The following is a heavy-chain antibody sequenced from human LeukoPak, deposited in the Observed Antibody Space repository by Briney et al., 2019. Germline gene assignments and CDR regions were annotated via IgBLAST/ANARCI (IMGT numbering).Heavy chain of an antibody. J-gene: IGHJ4*02. CDR1: GFTFSTYA. CDR3: AGETSLDY. D-gene: IGHD4-11*01. CDR2: IWYDGSNK. V-gene: IGHV3-33*08. Sequence: GGSLRLSCAASGFTFSTYAMSWVRQAPGKGLEWVAVIWYDGSNKYYADSVEGRFTISRDNSKNTLYLQMNSLRAEDTAVYYCAGETSLDYWGQGTLVTVSS.